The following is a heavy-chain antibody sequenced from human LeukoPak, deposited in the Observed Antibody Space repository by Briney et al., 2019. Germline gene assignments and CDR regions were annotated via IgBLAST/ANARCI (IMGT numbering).Heavy chain of an antibody. CDR2: IYPGDSDP. D-gene: IGHD3-3*01. CDR1: GYTFTNFW. CDR3: ARAEEVEWFSPSFDM. Sequence: GESLKISCKGSGYTFTNFWIAWVRQMPGKGLEWMGSIYPGDSDPKYGPSFQCQVTISVDKPINTAYLQWRSLKASDTAMYYCARAEEVEWFSPSFDMWGLGTKVIVS. J-gene: IGHJ3*02. V-gene: IGHV5-51*04.